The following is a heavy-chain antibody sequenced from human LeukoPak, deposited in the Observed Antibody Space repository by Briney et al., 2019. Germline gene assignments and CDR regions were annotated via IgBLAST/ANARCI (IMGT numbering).Heavy chain of an antibody. V-gene: IGHV1-2*02. D-gene: IGHD1-26*01. CDR3: ARVSRIVGAFDP. J-gene: IGHJ5*02. CDR2: INPNSGGT. Sequence: ASVKVSCKASGYTFTGYYIHWVRQAPGQGLEWMGWINPNSGGTNYAQKFQGRVTMTRDTSISTAYMELSRLRSDDTAVYYCARVSRIVGAFDPWGQGTLVTVSS. CDR1: GYTFTGYY.